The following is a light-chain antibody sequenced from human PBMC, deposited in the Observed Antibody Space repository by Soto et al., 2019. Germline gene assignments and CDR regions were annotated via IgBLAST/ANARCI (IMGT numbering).Light chain of an antibody. Sequence: QSALTQPPSASGSPGQSVTISCTGTSSDIGVYDFVSWYQQHPGKAPKVIIYQVNKRPSGVPDRFSGSKSGNTASLTVSGLRPEDEADYFCSSFAGSYSPCVFGTGTKLTVL. CDR1: SSDIGVYDF. CDR2: QVN. V-gene: IGLV2-8*01. J-gene: IGLJ1*01. CDR3: SSFAGSYSPCV.